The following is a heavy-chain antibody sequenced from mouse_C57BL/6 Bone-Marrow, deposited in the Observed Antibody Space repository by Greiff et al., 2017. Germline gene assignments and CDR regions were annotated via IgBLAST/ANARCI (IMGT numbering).Heavy chain of an antibody. D-gene: IGHD1-1*01. Sequence: QVQLQQSGAELARPGASVKLSCKASGYTFTSYGISWVKQRTGQGLEWIGEIYPRSGNTYYNEKFKGKATLTADKSSSTAYMELRSLTSEDSAVYSWATPYYFGSSYQFAYWGQGTLVTVSA. CDR1: GYTFTSYG. CDR2: IYPRSGNT. V-gene: IGHV1-81*01. J-gene: IGHJ3*01. CDR3: ATPYYFGSSYQFAY.